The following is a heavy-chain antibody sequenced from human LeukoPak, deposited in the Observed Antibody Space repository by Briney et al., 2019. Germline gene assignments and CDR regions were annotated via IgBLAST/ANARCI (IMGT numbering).Heavy chain of an antibody. CDR2: ISAYNGNT. J-gene: IGHJ4*02. V-gene: IGHV1-18*01. D-gene: IGHD6-6*01. CDR3: ARDTRYSSSPYYFDY. Sequence: GASVKVSCKASGYTFTSYGISWVRQAPGQGLEWMGWISAYNGNTNYAQKLQGRVTMTTDTSTSTAYMELRSLRSDDTAVYYCARDTRYSSSPYYFDYWGQGTLVTVSS. CDR1: GYTFTSYG.